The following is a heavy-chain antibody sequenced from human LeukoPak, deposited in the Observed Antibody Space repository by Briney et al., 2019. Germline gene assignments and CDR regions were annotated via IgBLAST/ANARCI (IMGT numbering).Heavy chain of an antibody. D-gene: IGHD3-10*01. CDR3: AREPYGYLDY. Sequence: ASAKVSCKASGYTFTSYYMRWVPQAPGQRLEWMGIINPSGGSTSYAQKFQGRVTMTRHMSRSTVYMELSSLRSEDTAVYYCAREPYGYLDYWGQRALVTVSS. V-gene: IGHV1-46*03. CDR2: INPSGGST. CDR1: GYTFTSYY. J-gene: IGHJ4*02.